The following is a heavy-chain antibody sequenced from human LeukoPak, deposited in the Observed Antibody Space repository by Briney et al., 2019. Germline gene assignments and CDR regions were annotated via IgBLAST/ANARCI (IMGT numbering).Heavy chain of an antibody. Sequence: ASVKVSCKASGYTFTTYAMNWVRQAPGKGLEWMGWINTNNENPTYAQGFTGRFVFSLDTSVSTAYLQISSLKAEDTAVYYCARLSGNDGSGSYYIPYWGQGTLVTVSS. D-gene: IGHD3-10*01. V-gene: IGHV7-4-1*02. CDR2: INTNNENP. J-gene: IGHJ4*02. CDR1: GYTFTTYA. CDR3: ARLSGNDGSGSYYIPY.